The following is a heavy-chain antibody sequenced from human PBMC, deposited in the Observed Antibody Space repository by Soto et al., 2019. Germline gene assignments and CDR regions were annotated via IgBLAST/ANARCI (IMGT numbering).Heavy chain of an antibody. CDR1: GGSISSGGYY. J-gene: IGHJ4*02. D-gene: IGHD2-21*02. CDR3: ARSGLPFLPFDY. CDR2: IYYSGST. V-gene: IGHV4-31*03. Sequence: PSETLSLTCTVSGGSISSGGYYWSWIRQHPGKGLEWIGYIYYSGSTYYNPSLKSRVTISVDTSKNQFSLKLSSVTAADTAVYYCARSGLPFLPFDYWGQGTLVTVSS.